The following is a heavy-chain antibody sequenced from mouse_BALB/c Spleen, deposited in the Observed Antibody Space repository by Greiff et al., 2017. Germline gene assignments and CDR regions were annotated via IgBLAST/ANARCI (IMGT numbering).Heavy chain of an antibody. V-gene: IGHV1S81*02. J-gene: IGHJ2*01. D-gene: IGHD2-10*02. CDR2: INPSNGGT. Sequence: QVQLKQPGAELVKPGASVKLSCKASGYTFTSYYMYWVKQRPGQGLEWIGGINPSNGGTNFNEKFKSKATLTVDKSSSTAYMQLSSLTSEDSAVYYCTRGSYGIPDYWGQGTTLTVSS. CDR1: GYTFTSYY. CDR3: TRGSYGIPDY.